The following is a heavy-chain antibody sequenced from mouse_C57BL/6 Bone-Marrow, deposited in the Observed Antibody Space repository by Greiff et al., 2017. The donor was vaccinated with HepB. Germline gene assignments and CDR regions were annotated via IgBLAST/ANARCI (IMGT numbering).Heavy chain of an antibody. J-gene: IGHJ4*01. Sequence: EVKLMESGGGLVKPGGSLKLSCAASGFTFSSYAMSWVRQTPEKRLEWVATISDGGSYTYYPDNVKGRFTISRDNAKNNLYLQLSHLKSEDTAMYYCARMGDGRYAMDYWGQGTSGTVSS. D-gene: IGHD1-1*02. CDR1: GFTFSSYA. CDR2: ISDGGSYT. V-gene: IGHV5-4*03. CDR3: ARMGDGRYAMDY.